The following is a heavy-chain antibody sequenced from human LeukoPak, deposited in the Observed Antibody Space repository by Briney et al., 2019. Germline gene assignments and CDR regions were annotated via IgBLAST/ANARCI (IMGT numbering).Heavy chain of an antibody. CDR2: IKTDGSSI. CDR1: GFTFISYW. Sequence: PGGSLRLSCTASGFTFISYWMHWVRQAPGKGLVWVSHIKTDGSSINYADSVKGRFTISIDNAKNTLYLQMNSLRAEDTAVYYCARARYNNGLDYWGQGTLVTASS. D-gene: IGHD1-14*01. CDR3: ARARYNNGLDY. J-gene: IGHJ4*02. V-gene: IGHV3-74*01.